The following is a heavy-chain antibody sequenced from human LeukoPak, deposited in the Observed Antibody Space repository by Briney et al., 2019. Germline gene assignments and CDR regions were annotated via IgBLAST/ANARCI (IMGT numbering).Heavy chain of an antibody. CDR3: ARAGGGDDFWSGYEYYFDY. CDR1: GFTFSSYG. CDR2: IWHDGSNK. Sequence: GGSLRLSCAASGFTFSSYGMHWVRQAPGKGLEWVAVIWHDGSNKYYADSVKGRFTISRDNSKNTLYLQMNSLRAEDTAVYYCARAGGGDDFWSGYEYYFDYWGQGTLVTVSS. D-gene: IGHD3-3*01. V-gene: IGHV3-33*01. J-gene: IGHJ4*02.